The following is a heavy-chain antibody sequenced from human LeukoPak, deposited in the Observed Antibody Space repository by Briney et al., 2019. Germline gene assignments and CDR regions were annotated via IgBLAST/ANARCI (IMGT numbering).Heavy chain of an antibody. CDR3: ARALRGVYYDSSGYSY. V-gene: IGHV1-8*01. CDR1: GYTFTSYD. CDR2: MNPNSGNT. Sequence: ASVKVSCKASGYTFTSYDINWVRQATGQGLEWMGWMNPNSGNTGYAQKFQGRVTMTRNTSISTAYMELSSLSSEDTAVYYCARALRGVYYDSSGYSYWGQGTLVTVSS. J-gene: IGHJ4*02. D-gene: IGHD3-22*01.